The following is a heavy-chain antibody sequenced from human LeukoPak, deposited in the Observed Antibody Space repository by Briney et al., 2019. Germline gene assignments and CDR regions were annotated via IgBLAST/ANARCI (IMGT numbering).Heavy chain of an antibody. V-gene: IGHV3-53*01. CDR3: ARRAGAYSHPYDY. J-gene: IGHJ4*02. Sequence: GGSLRLSCTASGFTVSSNYMTWVRQAPGKGLEWVSFIYSDNTHYSDSVKGRFTISRDNSKNTLYLQMNSLRAEDTAVYYCARRAGAYSHPYDYWGQGTLVTVSS. CDR1: GFTVSSNY. D-gene: IGHD4/OR15-4a*01. CDR2: IYSDNT.